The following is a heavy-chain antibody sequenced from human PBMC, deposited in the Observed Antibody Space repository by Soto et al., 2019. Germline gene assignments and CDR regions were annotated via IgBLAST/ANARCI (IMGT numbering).Heavy chain of an antibody. D-gene: IGHD6-13*01. Sequence: PSETLSLTCTVSGGSISSYYWSWIRQPPGKGLEWIGYIYYSGSTNYNPSLKSRVTISVDTSKNQFSLKLSSVTAADTAVYYCAAAREQQLTYWYLELWGRGTLVTGSS. CDR2: IYYSGST. V-gene: IGHV4-59*01. CDR3: AAAREQQLTYWYLEL. CDR1: GGSISSYY. J-gene: IGHJ2*01.